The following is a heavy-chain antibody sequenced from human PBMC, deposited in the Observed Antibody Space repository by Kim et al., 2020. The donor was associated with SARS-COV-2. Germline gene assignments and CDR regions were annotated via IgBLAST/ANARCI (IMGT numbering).Heavy chain of an antibody. CDR3: ARDVGSSWYEGTYGMDV. Sequence: VKGRFPISRDNYKTTLYLQMNSLRAEDTAVYYCARDVGSSWYEGTYGMDVWGQGTTVTVSS. D-gene: IGHD6-13*01. J-gene: IGHJ6*02. V-gene: IGHV3-30*07.